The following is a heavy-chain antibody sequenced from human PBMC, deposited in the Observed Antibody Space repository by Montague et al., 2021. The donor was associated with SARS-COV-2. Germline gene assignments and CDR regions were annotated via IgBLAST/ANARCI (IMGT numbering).Heavy chain of an antibody. CDR2: IYWDDDK. CDR1: GLSLSTTGAG. D-gene: IGHD6-6*01. J-gene: IGHJ4*02. CDR3: AHRREARGNYYFEY. V-gene: IGHV2-5*05. Sequence: PALVKPTQTLTLTCTLSGLSLSTTGAGMGWIRQLPVKAPEWLALIYWDDDKRFGPPLRSRLTIAQDRSKNQVVLTMSNMVPVDTGPYCCAHRREARGNYYFEYWGQGILVTVSS.